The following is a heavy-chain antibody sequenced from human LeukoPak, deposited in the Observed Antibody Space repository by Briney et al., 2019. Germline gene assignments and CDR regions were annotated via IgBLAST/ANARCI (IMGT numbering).Heavy chain of an antibody. J-gene: IGHJ6*02. CDR3: ATDTRYSSGWSFYGMDV. CDR2: ISYDGSNK. D-gene: IGHD6-19*01. V-gene: IGHV3-30*03. CDR1: GFTFSSYG. Sequence: GGSLRLSCAASGFTFSSYGMHWVRQAPGKGLEWVPVISYDGSNKYYADSVKGRFTISRDNSKNTLYLQMSSLRAEDTAVYYCATDTRYSSGWSFYGMDVWGQGTTVTVSS.